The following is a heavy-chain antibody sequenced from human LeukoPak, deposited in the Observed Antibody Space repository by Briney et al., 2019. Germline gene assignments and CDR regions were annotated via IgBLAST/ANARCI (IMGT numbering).Heavy chain of an antibody. CDR3: ARGGGRVLLWFGEPRGFDP. Sequence: SETLSLTCAVYGGSFSGYYWSWIRQPPGKGLEWIGEINHSGSTNYNPSLKSRVTISVDTSKNQFSLKLSSVTAEDTAVYYCARGGGRVLLWFGEPRGFDPWGQGTLVTVSS. D-gene: IGHD3-10*01. V-gene: IGHV4-34*01. J-gene: IGHJ5*02. CDR1: GGSFSGYY. CDR2: INHSGST.